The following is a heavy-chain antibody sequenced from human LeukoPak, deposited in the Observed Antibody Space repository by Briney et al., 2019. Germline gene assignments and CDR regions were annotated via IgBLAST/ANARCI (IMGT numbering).Heavy chain of an antibody. CDR2: IHYSGST. CDR1: GGSISSYY. Sequence: SETLSLTCTVSGGSISSYYWSWIRQPPGKGLEWIGYIHYSGSTNYNPSLKSRVTISVDTSKNQFSLKLSSVTAADTAVYYCARVIAAAGTNDWFDPWGQGTLVTVSS. D-gene: IGHD6-13*01. CDR3: ARVIAAAGTNDWFDP. J-gene: IGHJ5*02. V-gene: IGHV4-59*12.